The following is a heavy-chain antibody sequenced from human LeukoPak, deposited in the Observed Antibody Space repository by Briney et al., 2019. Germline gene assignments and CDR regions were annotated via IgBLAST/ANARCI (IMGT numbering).Heavy chain of an antibody. CDR3: ARDGIVATYFG. V-gene: IGHV3-48*03. CDR2: ISSSGSTI. D-gene: IGHD5-12*01. Sequence: PGGSLRLSCAASGFTFSSYEMNWVRQAPGKGLEWVSYISSSGSTIYYADSVKGRFTISRDNAKNSLYLQMNSLRAEDTAVYYCARDGIVATYFGWGQGTLVTVSS. J-gene: IGHJ4*02. CDR1: GFTFSSYE.